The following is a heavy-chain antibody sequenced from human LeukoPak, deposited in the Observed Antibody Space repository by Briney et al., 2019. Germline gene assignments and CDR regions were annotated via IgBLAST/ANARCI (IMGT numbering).Heavy chain of an antibody. V-gene: IGHV3-66*01. CDR1: GFTVSSNY. CDR3: AREEYCGGDCYSSGMDV. J-gene: IGHJ6*02. Sequence: QAGGSLRLSCXASGFTVSSNYMSWVRQAPGKGLEWVSVIYSGGSTYYADSVKGRFTISRDNSKNTLYLQMNSLRAEDTAVYYCAREEYCGGDCYSSGMDVWGQGTTVTVSS. D-gene: IGHD2-21*02. CDR2: IYSGGST.